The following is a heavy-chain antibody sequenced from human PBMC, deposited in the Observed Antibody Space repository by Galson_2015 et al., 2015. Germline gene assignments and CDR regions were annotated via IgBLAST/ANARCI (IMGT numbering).Heavy chain of an antibody. CDR2: IYTDASSA. CDR3: VRGNSGYGNFDY. J-gene: IGHJ4*02. CDR1: GFTFSSYW. D-gene: IGHD5-18*01. V-gene: IGHV3-74*01. Sequence: SLRLSCAASGFTFSSYWMHWVRQAPGKGLVWVSRIYTDASSASSADSVKGRFTISRDDAKSTLYLQMNSLRAEDTAVYYCVRGNSGYGNFDYGGQGILVTVSS.